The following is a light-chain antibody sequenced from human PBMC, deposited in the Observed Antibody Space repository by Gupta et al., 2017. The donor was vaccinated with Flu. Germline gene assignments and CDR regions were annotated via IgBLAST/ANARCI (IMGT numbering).Light chain of an antibody. CDR3: QQNNSFPLT. V-gene: IGKV1-12*01. CDR1: QGISNW. J-gene: IGKJ4*01. CDR2: DAS. Sequence: IQMTQSPSSVSASVGDRVTITCRASQGISNWLAWYQQRPGKAPNLLIYDASNLQSGVPSRFSGSRSGTEFSLTISRLQPEDFATYYCQQNNSFPLTFGGGTKVEIK.